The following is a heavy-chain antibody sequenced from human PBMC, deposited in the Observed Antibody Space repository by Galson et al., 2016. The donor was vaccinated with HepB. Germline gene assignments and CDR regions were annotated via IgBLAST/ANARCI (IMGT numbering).Heavy chain of an antibody. V-gene: IGHV1-8*01. Sequence: SCKASGYTFASYDINWVRQAPGQGLEWMGWINPSSGDTGYAQKFQARVTMTRNTFINTAYMELRSLRFDDTAVYYCASVLRRGYSNYDANWGQGTLVTVSS. CDR2: INPSSGDT. D-gene: IGHD5-12*01. CDR1: GYTFASYD. CDR3: ASVLRRGYSNYDAN. J-gene: IGHJ4*02.